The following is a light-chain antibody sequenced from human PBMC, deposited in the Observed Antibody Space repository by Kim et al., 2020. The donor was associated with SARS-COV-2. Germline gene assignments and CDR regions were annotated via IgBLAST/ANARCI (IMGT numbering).Light chain of an antibody. J-gene: IGKJ5*01. Sequence: ISRWLAWSQQKPGKAPKLLIYKASSLESGVPSRFSGSGSGTEFTLPISSLQPDDFATYYCQQFNSYSITFGQGTRLEIK. CDR1: ISRW. CDR2: KAS. V-gene: IGKV1-5*03. CDR3: QQFNSYSIT.